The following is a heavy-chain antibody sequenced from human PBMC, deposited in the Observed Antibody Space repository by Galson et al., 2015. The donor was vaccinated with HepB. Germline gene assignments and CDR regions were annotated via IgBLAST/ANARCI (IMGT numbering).Heavy chain of an antibody. CDR1: GYTFTSYY. J-gene: IGHJ3*02. V-gene: IGHV1-46*01. CDR2: INPSGGST. Sequence: SVKVSCKASGYTFTSYYMHWVRQAPGQGLEWMGIINPSGGSTSYAQKFQGRVTMTRDTSTSTVYMELSSLRSEDTAVYYCAMGAGYSTRQWLDAFDIWGQGTMVTVSS. D-gene: IGHD6-13*01. CDR3: AMGAGYSTRQWLDAFDI.